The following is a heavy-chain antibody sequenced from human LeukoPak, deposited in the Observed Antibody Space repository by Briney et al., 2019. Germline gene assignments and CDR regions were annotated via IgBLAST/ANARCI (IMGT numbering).Heavy chain of an antibody. J-gene: IGHJ4*02. V-gene: IGHV3-23*01. CDR2: ISGSGGST. CDR1: GFTFSSYA. D-gene: IGHD3-10*01. CDR3: AKDARVRGRSTFDY. Sequence: GGSLRLSCVVSGFTFSSYAMSWVRQAPGKGLEWVSAISGSGGSTYYADSVKGRFTISRDNSKNTLYLQMNSLRAEDTAVYYCAKDARVRGRSTFDYWGQGTLVTVSS.